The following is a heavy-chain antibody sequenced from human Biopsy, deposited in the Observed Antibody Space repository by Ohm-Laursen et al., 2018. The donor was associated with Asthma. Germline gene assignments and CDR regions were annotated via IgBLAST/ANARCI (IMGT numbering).Heavy chain of an antibody. CDR1: GFTFSNYG. D-gene: IGHD1-14*01. Sequence: SLRLSCAASGFTFSNYGMHWVRQAPGKGLEWVAVISFDGSNKDYADSVKGRFTISRDNAKNSLYLQMNSLRAEDTAVYYCARDGPELPTELDYWGPGTLVTVSS. V-gene: IGHV3-30*03. CDR3: ARDGPELPTELDY. J-gene: IGHJ4*02. CDR2: ISFDGSNK.